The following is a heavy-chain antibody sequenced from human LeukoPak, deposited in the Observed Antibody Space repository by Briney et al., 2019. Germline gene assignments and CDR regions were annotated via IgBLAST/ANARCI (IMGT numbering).Heavy chain of an antibody. CDR2: INPSGGST. J-gene: IGHJ4*02. CDR1: GYTITNNW. CDR3: ARLLGGYFFDY. Sequence: ASVKVSCKASGYTITNNWMHWVRQAPGQGLEWMGIINPSGGSTSYAQKFQGRVTMTRDMSTSTVYMELSSLRSEDTAVYYCARLLGGYFFDYWGQGTLVTVSS. V-gene: IGHV1-46*01.